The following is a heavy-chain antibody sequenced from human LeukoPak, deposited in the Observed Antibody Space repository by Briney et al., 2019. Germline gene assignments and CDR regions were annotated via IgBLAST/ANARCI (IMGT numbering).Heavy chain of an antibody. CDR1: GYTFTGYY. Sequence: ASVKVSCKASGYTFTGYYMHWVRQAPVQGLEWMGWINPNSGGTNYAQKFQGRVTMTRDTSISTAYMELSRLRSDDTAVYYCAKEGGRSSSFPIDYWGQGTLVTVSS. V-gene: IGHV1-2*02. CDR2: INPNSGGT. J-gene: IGHJ4*02. CDR3: AKEGGRSSSFPIDY. D-gene: IGHD6-6*01.